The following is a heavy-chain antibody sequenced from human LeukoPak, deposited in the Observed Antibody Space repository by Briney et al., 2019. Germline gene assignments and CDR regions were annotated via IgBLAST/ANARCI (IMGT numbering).Heavy chain of an antibody. J-gene: IGHJ6*03. D-gene: IGHD3-3*01. CDR3: ARGEPATKDTLLEWFYYYYYYMDV. Sequence: ASVTVSCKASGYTFTDYYMHWVRQAPGQGLEGMGWINPNSGGTNYAQKCQGRVTMTRDTSISTAYMELSRLRSDDTAVYYCARGEPATKDTLLEWFYYYYYYMDVWGKGTTVTVSS. CDR2: INPNSGGT. V-gene: IGHV1-2*02. CDR1: GYTFTDYY.